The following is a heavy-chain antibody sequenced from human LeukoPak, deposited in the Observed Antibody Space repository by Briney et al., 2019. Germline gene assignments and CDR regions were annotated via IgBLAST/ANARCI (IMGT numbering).Heavy chain of an antibody. CDR1: GFTFDDYS. D-gene: IGHD6-13*01. J-gene: IGHJ4*02. CDR2: VSWHGSTT. Sequence: GGSLRLSCAASGFTFDDYSMHWVRQAPGKGLEWVSLVSWHGSTTYYADSVKGRFTISRDNSKSSLYLQMKSLRIEDTALYYCAKDSAAAGNYFDYWGQGTLVTVSS. V-gene: IGHV3-43*01. CDR3: AKDSAAAGNYFDY.